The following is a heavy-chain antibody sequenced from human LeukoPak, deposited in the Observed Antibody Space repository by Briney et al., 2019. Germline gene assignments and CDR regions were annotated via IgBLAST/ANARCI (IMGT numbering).Heavy chain of an antibody. CDR3: ARDSVQPSSGWEIDY. V-gene: IGHV3-21*01. CDR2: ISSSSSYI. CDR1: GFTFSSCT. D-gene: IGHD6-19*01. J-gene: IGHJ4*02. Sequence: GGSLRLSCAASGFTFSSCTMNWVRQAPGKGLEWVSFISSSSSYIYYADSVKGRFTISRDNAKNSLYLQMNSLRVGDTAVYYCARDSVQPSSGWEIDYWGQGTLVTISS.